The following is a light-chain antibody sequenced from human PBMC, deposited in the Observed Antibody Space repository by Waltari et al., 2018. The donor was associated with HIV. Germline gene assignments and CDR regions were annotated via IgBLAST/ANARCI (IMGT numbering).Light chain of an antibody. V-gene: IGLV1-40*01. J-gene: IGLJ3*02. CDR2: ANT. CDR3: QSYVSSVNVV. CDR1: SSNIGAAYD. Sequence: QSVLTQPPSVSGAPGQTVTISCTGRSSNIGAAYDVHWYQQVPGTAPKLLIDANTNRPSGVPDRFSGSKSGTSASLAISGLQTEDEADYYCQSYVSSVNVVFGGGTRVTVL.